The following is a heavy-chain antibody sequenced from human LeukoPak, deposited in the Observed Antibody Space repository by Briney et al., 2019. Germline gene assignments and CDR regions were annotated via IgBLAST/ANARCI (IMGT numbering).Heavy chain of an antibody. CDR1: GFTFSSYA. CDR3: AKEIYGDSTGGRFQH. Sequence: GGSLRLSCAASGFTFSSYAMSWVRQAPGKGLEWVPVISGSGGSTYYADSVKGRFTISRDNSKNTLYLQMNSLRAEDTAVYYCAKEIYGDSTGGRFQHWGQGTLVTVSS. V-gene: IGHV3-23*01. J-gene: IGHJ1*01. CDR2: ISGSGGST. D-gene: IGHD4-17*01.